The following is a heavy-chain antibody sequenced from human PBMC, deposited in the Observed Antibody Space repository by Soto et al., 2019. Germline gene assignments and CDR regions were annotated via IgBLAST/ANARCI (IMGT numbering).Heavy chain of an antibody. Sequence: GGYLRLSCAASGFTVSSNYMSWVRQAPGKGLEWVSVIYSGGSTYYADSVKGRFTISRDNSKNTLYLQMNSLRAEDTAVYYCARGGGIAAAGTNAFDIWGQGTMVTVSS. CDR3: ARGGGIAAAGTNAFDI. J-gene: IGHJ3*02. V-gene: IGHV3-66*02. CDR2: IYSGGST. D-gene: IGHD6-13*01. CDR1: GFTVSSNY.